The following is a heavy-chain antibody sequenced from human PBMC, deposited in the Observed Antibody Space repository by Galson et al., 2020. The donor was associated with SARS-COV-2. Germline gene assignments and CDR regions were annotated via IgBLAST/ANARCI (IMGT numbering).Heavy chain of an antibody. CDR1: GGSITSSGYY. J-gene: IGHJ4*02. Sequence: SETLSLTCTVSGGSITSSGYYWGWIRQPPGKGLEWIVTIFYIGNTYYNPSLKSRVTISLDTSKNQFSLRLISVTAADTAIYYCARDLLEFYGSNDSYQPLEYWGQGTLVAVSS. CDR2: IFYIGNT. V-gene: IGHV4-39*07. D-gene: IGHD3-22*01. CDR3: ARDLLEFYGSNDSYQPLEY.